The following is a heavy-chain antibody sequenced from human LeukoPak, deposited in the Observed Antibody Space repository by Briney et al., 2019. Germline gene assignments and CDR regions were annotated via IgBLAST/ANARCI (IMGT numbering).Heavy chain of an antibody. CDR1: GFTFSSYA. CDR3: AKGRDNSGWYPRGPDY. CDR2: ISGSGDST. V-gene: IGHV3-23*01. J-gene: IGHJ4*02. D-gene: IGHD6-19*01. Sequence: GGSLRLSCVASGFTFSSYAMNWVRQAPGKGLEWVSTISGSGDSTFNADSLKGRFTISRDNSKSTLYLQMNSLRVEDTAVYYCAKGRDNSGWYPRGPDYRGQGTLVTVSS.